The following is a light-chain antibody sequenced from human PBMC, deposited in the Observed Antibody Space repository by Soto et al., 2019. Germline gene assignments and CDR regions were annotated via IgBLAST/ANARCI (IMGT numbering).Light chain of an antibody. CDR2: DVT. V-gene: IGLV2-14*03. J-gene: IGLJ1*01. CDR1: RSDVGGYNY. CDR3: CSYTSSSTYV. Sequence: QSALTQPASVSGSPGQSITISCTGTRSDVGGYNYVYWHQHQPGKAPKLIIYDVTNRPSGVSDRFSGSKSGNTASLTISGLQAEDEAEYYCCSYTSSSTYVFGPGTKVTVL.